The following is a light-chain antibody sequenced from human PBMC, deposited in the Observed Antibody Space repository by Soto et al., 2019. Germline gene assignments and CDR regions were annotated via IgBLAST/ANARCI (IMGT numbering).Light chain of an antibody. J-gene: IGKJ5*01. Sequence: IVMTKSPGTLSLYPRERATLSCRASHNIKGYFALYQHEPGKASRLLIDEGSNRATGIPARFSGSGYGTGFTLNISSLEPEDFAVYYCQQRSNWPPWPVGQGGRL. CDR2: EGS. CDR1: HNIKGY. V-gene: IGKV3-11*01. CDR3: QQRSNWPPWP.